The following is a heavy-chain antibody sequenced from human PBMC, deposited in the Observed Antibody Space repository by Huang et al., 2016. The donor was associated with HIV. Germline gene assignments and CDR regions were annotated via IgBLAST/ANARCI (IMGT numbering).Heavy chain of an antibody. J-gene: IGHJ3*02. CDR1: GYTFTSYG. D-gene: IGHD2-2*01. CDR3: ARDSPLLGVVIVVVPTAPNAFDI. CDR2: ISAYNGVT. Sequence: QVQLVQSGVEVKKPGASVKVSCKASGYTFTSYGISWVRQAPGQGLGWRGGISAYNGVTNYAHNVQGRVTMTTDTSTSTAYMELRSLRSDDTAVYYCARDSPLLGVVIVVVPTAPNAFDIWGQGTMVTVSS. V-gene: IGHV1-18*01.